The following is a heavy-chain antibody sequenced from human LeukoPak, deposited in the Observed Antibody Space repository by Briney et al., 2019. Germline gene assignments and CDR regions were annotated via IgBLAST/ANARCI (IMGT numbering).Heavy chain of an antibody. V-gene: IGHV3-30-3*01. CDR1: GFTFSSYA. D-gene: IGHD5-18*01. Sequence: GGSLRLSCAASGFTFSSYAMHWVRQAPGKGLEWVAVISYDGSNKYYADSVKGRFTISRDNSKNTLYLQMNSLRAEDTAVYYCARAYGYSYGYDYWGQGTLVTVSS. J-gene: IGHJ4*02. CDR2: ISYDGSNK. CDR3: ARAYGYSYGYDY.